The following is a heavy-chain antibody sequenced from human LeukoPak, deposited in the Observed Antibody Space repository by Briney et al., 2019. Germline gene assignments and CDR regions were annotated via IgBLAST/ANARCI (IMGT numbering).Heavy chain of an antibody. CDR2: IWYDGSNK. CDR3: AKSHSPSRCSSTSCYTGLGDY. Sequence: PGGSLRLSCAASGFTFSNHGMHWVRQAPGKGPEWVALIWYDGSNKYYGDSVKGRFTISRDNSKNTLYLQMNSLRAEDTAVYYCAKSHSPSRCSSTSCYTGLGDYWGQGALVTVSS. J-gene: IGHJ4*02. V-gene: IGHV3-30*02. D-gene: IGHD2-2*02. CDR1: GFTFSNHG.